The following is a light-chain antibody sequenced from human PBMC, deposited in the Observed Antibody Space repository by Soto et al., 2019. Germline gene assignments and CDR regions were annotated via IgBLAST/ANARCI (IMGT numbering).Light chain of an antibody. CDR2: GAS. CDR1: QSISSSY. V-gene: IGKV3-20*01. J-gene: IGKJ3*01. CDR3: QQFRT. Sequence: EIVLTQSPGTLSLSPGERATLSCRASQSISSSYLAWYQQKPGQAPRLLIYGASTRATGIPDRFSGSGSGTDFTLTISRLEPEAFAVYYCQQFRTFGPGTKVDIK.